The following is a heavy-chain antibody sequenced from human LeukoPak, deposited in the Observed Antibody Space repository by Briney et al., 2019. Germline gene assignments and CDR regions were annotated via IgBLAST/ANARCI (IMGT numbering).Heavy chain of an antibody. V-gene: IGHV3-23*01. CDR2: VSAGGAST. J-gene: IGHJ4*02. Sequence: PGGSLRLSCAASGFTFSNYAMHWVRPAPGKGLEWVSVVSAGGASTHNPDSVRGRFTISRDNSRNTLYLPVERLRAEETVVYYCARQGGDWKLFFDDWGQRTLVTVSS. CDR3: ARQGGDWKLFFDD. CDR1: GFTFSNYA. D-gene: IGHD2-21*02.